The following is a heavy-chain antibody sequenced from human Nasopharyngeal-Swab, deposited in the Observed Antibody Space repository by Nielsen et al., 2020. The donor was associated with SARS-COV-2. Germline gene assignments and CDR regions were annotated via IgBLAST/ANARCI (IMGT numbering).Heavy chain of an antibody. D-gene: IGHD6-19*01. Sequence: VRQMPGKGLMGVSRIDIAGTVTSYADSLKGRFTISRDNAKNTLYLQMNSLRVEDTAIYYCARGSSDWNGIDYWGQGTLVTVSS. V-gene: IGHV3-74*03. CDR3: ARGSSDWNGIDY. CDR2: IDIAGTVT. J-gene: IGHJ4*02.